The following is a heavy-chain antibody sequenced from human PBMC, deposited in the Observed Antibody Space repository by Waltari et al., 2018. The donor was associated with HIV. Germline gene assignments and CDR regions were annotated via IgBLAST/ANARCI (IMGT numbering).Heavy chain of an antibody. J-gene: IGHJ5*01. CDR3: AKDAYGGHPKNWFDS. CDR2: ISSDGSNQ. CDR1: GFTFRDYA. Sequence: QVQLVESGGGVVQPGKSLRLSCAASGFTFRDYAMHWVRQAPGKGLERVTGISSDGSNQYYADSVKGRFTISRDNSKNTLSLQINSLKTEDTAIYYCAKDAYGGHPKNWFDSWGQGTLVTVSS. D-gene: IGHD3-10*01. V-gene: IGHV3-30*18.